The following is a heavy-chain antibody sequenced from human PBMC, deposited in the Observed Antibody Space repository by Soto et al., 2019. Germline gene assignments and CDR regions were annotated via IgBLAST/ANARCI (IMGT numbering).Heavy chain of an antibody. J-gene: IGHJ4*02. CDR3: ATLRFCTSSSCYGREGGY. Sequence: EVQLLESGGGLVQPGGSLRLSCAASGFTFSSYAMSWVRQVPGKGLEWVSAISGTGANTYYADSVKGRFTISRDNSKNPLYLQMSSLRADDAAVYYCATLRFCTSSSCYGREGGYWGQGTLVTVSS. CDR1: GFTFSSYA. CDR2: ISGTGANT. V-gene: IGHV3-23*01. D-gene: IGHD2-2*01.